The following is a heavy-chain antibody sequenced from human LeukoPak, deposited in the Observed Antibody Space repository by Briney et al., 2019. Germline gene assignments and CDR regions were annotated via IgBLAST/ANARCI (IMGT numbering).Heavy chain of an antibody. Sequence: GGSLRLSCAASGFTFSIYAMSWVRQAPGKGLEWVAVISYDGSNKYYADSVKGRFTISRDNSKNTLYLQMNSLRAEDTAVYYCASGGREDWGQGTLVTVSS. CDR2: ISYDGSNK. J-gene: IGHJ4*02. V-gene: IGHV3-30*03. D-gene: IGHD2-15*01. CDR3: ASGGRED. CDR1: GFTFSIYA.